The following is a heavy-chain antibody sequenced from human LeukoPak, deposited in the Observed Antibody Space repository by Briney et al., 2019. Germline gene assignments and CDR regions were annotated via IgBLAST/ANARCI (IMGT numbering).Heavy chain of an antibody. Sequence: GGSLRLSCAASGFTFSSYWMHWVRQSPGKGLVWVTRINTDGSGTSYADSVKGRFTIPRDNTKNTLYLQMNSLRVEDTAVYYCTRDTTCGMDVWGQGTTVTVSS. V-gene: IGHV3-74*01. CDR3: TRDTTCGMDV. CDR2: INTDGSGT. J-gene: IGHJ6*02. D-gene: IGHD1-1*01. CDR1: GFTFSSYW.